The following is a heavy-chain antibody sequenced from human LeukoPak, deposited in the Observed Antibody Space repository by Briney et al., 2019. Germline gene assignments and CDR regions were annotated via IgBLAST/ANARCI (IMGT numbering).Heavy chain of an antibody. J-gene: IGHJ6*02. Sequence: VKVSCKASGGTFSSYAISWVRQAPGQGLEWMGRIIPILGIANYAQKFQGRVTITADKSTSTAYMELSGLRSEDTAVYYCARDVGALYYGMDVWGQGTTVTVSS. CDR1: GGTFSSYA. CDR3: ARDVGALYYGMDV. V-gene: IGHV1-69*10. CDR2: IIPILGIA. D-gene: IGHD1-26*01.